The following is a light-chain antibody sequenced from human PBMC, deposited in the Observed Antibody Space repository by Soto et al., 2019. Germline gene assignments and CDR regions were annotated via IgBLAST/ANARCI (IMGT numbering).Light chain of an antibody. V-gene: IGKV3D-15*01. J-gene: IGKJ4*01. CDR2: DAI. CDR1: QSVARN. Sequence: EIVLTQSPGTLSLSPGERATLSCRASQSVARNLLAWFQQRPGQPPRLLIYDAIGRATGIPDRFSGSGSGTEFTLTISSLQSEDFAVYYCQQYNRWPLTFGGGTKVEIK. CDR3: QQYNRWPLT.